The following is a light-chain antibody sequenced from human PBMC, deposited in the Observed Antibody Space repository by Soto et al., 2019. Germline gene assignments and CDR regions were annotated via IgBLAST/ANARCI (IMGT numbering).Light chain of an antibody. CDR2: EVS. CDR1: SSDVGGYKY. CDR3: SSYTSRSTLV. V-gene: IGLV2-14*01. J-gene: IGLJ2*01. Sequence: QSALTQPASVSGSPGQSITISCTGTSSDVGGYKYVSWYQQHPGTAPKLMIYEVSNRPSGVSNRFSGSKSGNTASLTITGLQDEDEPEYFCSSYTSRSTLVFGGGTKVTVL.